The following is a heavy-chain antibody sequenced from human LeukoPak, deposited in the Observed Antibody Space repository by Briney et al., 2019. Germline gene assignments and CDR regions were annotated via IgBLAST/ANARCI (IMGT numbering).Heavy chain of an antibody. V-gene: IGHV1-2*02. D-gene: IGHD1-7*01. CDR2: INPNSGGT. CDR1: GYTFTSYD. CDR3: ARVFELTGTTGGDY. Sequence: ASVKVSCKASGYTFTSYDINWVRQATGQGLEWMGWINPNSGGTNYAQKFQGRVTMTRDTSISTAYMELSRLRSDDTAVYYCARVFELTGTTGGDYWGQGTLVTVSS. J-gene: IGHJ4*02.